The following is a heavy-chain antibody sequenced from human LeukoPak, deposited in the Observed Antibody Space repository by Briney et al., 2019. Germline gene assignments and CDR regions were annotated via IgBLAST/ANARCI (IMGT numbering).Heavy chain of an antibody. D-gene: IGHD1-26*01. CDR2: ISGSGGST. CDR3: AKDSGTYYKGFDY. V-gene: IGHV3-23*01. J-gene: IGHJ4*02. Sequence: PGGSLRLSCAASGFTFSSYAMSWVRQAPGRGLEWVSTISGSGGSTYYADSVKGRFTISRDNSKNTLYLQMNSLRAEDTAVCYCAKDSGTYYKGFDYWGQGTLVPSPQ. CDR1: GFTFSSYA.